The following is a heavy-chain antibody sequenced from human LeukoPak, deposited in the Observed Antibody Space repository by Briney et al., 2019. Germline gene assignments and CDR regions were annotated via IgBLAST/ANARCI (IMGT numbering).Heavy chain of an antibody. V-gene: IGHV1-69*05. CDR1: GGTFSSYA. Sequence: ASVKVSCKASGGTFSSYAISWVRQAPGQGLEWMGGIIPIFGTANYAQKFQGRVTITTDESTSTAYMELSSLRSEDTAVYYCAVGSGSSDAFDIWGQGTMVTVSS. J-gene: IGHJ3*02. CDR3: AVGSGSSDAFDI. D-gene: IGHD6-6*01. CDR2: IIPIFGTA.